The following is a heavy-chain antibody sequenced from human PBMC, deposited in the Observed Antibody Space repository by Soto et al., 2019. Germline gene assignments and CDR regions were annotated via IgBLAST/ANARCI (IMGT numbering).Heavy chain of an antibody. D-gene: IGHD3-22*01. V-gene: IGHV3-9*01. J-gene: IGHJ4*02. CDR3: AKAPLYDSSGYHDY. Sequence: PGGSLRLSCAASGFTFDDYAMHWVRQAPGKGLEWVSGISWNSGSIGYADSVKGRFTISRDNAKNSLYLQMNSLRAEDTALYYCAKAPLYDSSGYHDYSGQGTLVTVSS. CDR1: GFTFDDYA. CDR2: ISWNSGSI.